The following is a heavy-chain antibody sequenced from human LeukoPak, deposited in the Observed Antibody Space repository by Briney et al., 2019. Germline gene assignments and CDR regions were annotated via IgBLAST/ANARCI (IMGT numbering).Heavy chain of an antibody. D-gene: IGHD6-19*01. Sequence: GGSLRLSCAASGFTFSNYGMHWVRQAPGKGLEWVAVISHDGSNKYYGDSVKGRFTISRDKSTNTLYLQMSSLRVEDTAVYYCVKDRYSSGWPRSAFDIWGQGTMVTVSS. V-gene: IGHV3-30*18. CDR3: VKDRYSSGWPRSAFDI. CDR1: GFTFSNYG. CDR2: ISHDGSNK. J-gene: IGHJ3*02.